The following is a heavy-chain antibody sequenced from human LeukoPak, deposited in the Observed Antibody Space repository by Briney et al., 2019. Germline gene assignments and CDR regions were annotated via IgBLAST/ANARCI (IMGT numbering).Heavy chain of an antibody. D-gene: IGHD5-12*01. CDR3: AKDPYSGYDLGGYFDY. CDR2: ISSSSSTI. V-gene: IGHV3-48*01. Sequence: GGSLRLSCAASGFTFSSYSMNWVRQAPGKGLEWVSYISSSSSTIYYADSVKGRFTISRDNSKNTLYLQMNSLRAEDTAVYYCAKDPYSGYDLGGYFDYWGQGTLVTVSS. CDR1: GFTFSSYS. J-gene: IGHJ4*02.